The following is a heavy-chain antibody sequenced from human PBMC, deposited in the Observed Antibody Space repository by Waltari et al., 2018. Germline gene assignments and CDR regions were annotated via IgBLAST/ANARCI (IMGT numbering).Heavy chain of an antibody. Sequence: QVQLQQSGPGLVKPSQTLSLTCAISGDSVSSNSAAWNWIRQSPSRGLEWRGRTYNRSKWYNGYAVSVKSRIPVNPDTSKNQFSLHLNSVTPEDTAVYYCARNWDTSFDYWGRGTLVTVSS. CDR1: GDSVSSNSAA. CDR2: TYNRSKWYN. J-gene: IGHJ4*02. V-gene: IGHV6-1*01. CDR3: ARNWDTSFDY. D-gene: IGHD7-27*01.